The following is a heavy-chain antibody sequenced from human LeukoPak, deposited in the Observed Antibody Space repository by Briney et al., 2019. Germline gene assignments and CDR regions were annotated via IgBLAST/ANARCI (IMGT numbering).Heavy chain of an antibody. Sequence: GSLRLSCAASGFPFSSYWMSWVRPAPGKGLEWVANIKQDGSEKYYVDSVKGRFTISRDNAKNSLYLQMNSLRAEDTAVYYCARDRGVVDLYYYYGMDVWGQGTTVTVSS. J-gene: IGHJ6*02. CDR1: GFPFSSYW. CDR3: ARDRGVVDLYYYYGMDV. CDR2: IKQDGSEK. V-gene: IGHV3-7*01. D-gene: IGHD3-22*01.